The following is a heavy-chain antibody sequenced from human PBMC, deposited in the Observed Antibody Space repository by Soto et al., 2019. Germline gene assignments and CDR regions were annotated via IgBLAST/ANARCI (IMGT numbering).Heavy chain of an antibody. CDR2: ISGSGGST. CDR3: AKAGGGTSYYYFDY. J-gene: IGHJ4*02. V-gene: IGHV3-23*01. CDR1: GFTFSGYA. D-gene: IGHD2-2*01. Sequence: GGSLRLSCAASGFTFSGYAMSWVRQAPGKGLEWVSAISGSGGSTYYADSVKGRFTIYRDNSKNTLNLKINSLRAVDTAVYYCAKAGGGTSYYYFDYWGQGTLVTVSS.